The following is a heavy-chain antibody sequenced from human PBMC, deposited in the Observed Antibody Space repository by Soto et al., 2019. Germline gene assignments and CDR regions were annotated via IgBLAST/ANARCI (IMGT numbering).Heavy chain of an antibody. D-gene: IGHD3-10*01. CDR3: ARDGYDGSGSPYPAS. Sequence: PSETVSLTCSVSGGSMSEYFWSWIRQSPGKGLEWIGYIYYLGSTDYNPSLKSRVTISVDTSKRQFSLRLTSVTAADTAVYYCARDGYDGSGSPYPASWGTGNQGTVSS. CDR1: GGSMSEYF. CDR2: IYYLGST. V-gene: IGHV4-59*01. J-gene: IGHJ5*02.